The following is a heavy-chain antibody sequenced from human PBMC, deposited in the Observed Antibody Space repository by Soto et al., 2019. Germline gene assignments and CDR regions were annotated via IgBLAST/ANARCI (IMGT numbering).Heavy chain of an antibody. CDR2: IYSGGST. CDR1: GFTVSSNC. V-gene: IGHV3-53*04. D-gene: IGHD6-19*01. J-gene: IGHJ4*02. Sequence: EVQLVESGGGLVQPGGSLRLSCAASGFTVSSNCMSWVRQAPGKGLEWVSVIYSGGSTYYADSVKGRFTSSSHNSKNTLYLQMNSLRAEDTAVYYCASGSYIAVALFDYWGQGTLVTVSS. CDR3: ASGSYIAVALFDY.